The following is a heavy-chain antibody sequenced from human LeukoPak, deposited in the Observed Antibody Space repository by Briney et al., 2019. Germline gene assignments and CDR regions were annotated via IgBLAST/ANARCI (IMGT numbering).Heavy chain of an antibody. J-gene: IGHJ4*02. V-gene: IGHV3-21*01. D-gene: IGHD6-13*01. CDR1: GFTFSSYS. Sequence: GGSLRLSCAASGFTFSSYSMNWVRQAPGKGLEWVSSISSSSSYIYYADSVKGRFTISRDNAKNSLYLQMNSLRAEDTAVYYCARSAGTSLVFDYWGQGTLVTVSS. CDR2: ISSSSSYI. CDR3: ARSAGTSLVFDY.